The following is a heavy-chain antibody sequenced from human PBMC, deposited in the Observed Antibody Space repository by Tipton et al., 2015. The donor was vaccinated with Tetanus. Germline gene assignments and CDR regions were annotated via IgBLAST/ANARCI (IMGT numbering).Heavy chain of an antibody. V-gene: IGHV4-39*01. CDR3: ARHSLKLGMWAFDI. D-gene: IGHD7-27*01. CDR2: IYESGDT. Sequence: TLSLTCTVSGASIRGGTFYWGWIRQPPGKGLEWIGSIYESGDTYYIPSLKSRVTISVDTSTNQFSLTLNSMAAADTGVYYCARHSLKLGMWAFDIWGRGTLVTVSS. CDR1: GASIRGGTFY. J-gene: IGHJ3*02.